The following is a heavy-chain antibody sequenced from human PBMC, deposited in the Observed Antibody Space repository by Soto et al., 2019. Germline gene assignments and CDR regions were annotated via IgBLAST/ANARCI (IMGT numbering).Heavy chain of an antibody. Sequence: QVQLVQSGAEVKKPGASVKVSCKASGDTFTAYAMHWVRQAPGQRLEWMGWINTGNGNTEYAQKFQGRVTITRDTFASTANMRLSSLRSGDAAVDYWGSVSVVRGVIWVGGDYFACWGQGTLVTVSS. J-gene: IGHJ4*02. CDR3: GSVSVVRGVIWVGGDYFAC. CDR2: INTGNGNT. V-gene: IGHV1-3*04. D-gene: IGHD3-10*01. CDR1: GDTFTAYA.